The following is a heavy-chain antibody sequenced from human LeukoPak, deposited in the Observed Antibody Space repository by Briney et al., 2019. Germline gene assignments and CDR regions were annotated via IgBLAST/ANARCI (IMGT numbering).Heavy chain of an antibody. V-gene: IGHV4-59*08. CDR2: MYYSGST. Sequence: SETLSLTCTVSGGSISSYYWSWIRQPPGKGLEWIGYMYYSGSTNYNPSLKSRVTISVDTSKNQFSLNLSSVTAADTAVYYCVTYHPPWDSSSSGFGYWGQGTLVTVSS. J-gene: IGHJ4*02. D-gene: IGHD6-6*01. CDR3: VTYHPPWDSSSSGFGY. CDR1: GGSISSYY.